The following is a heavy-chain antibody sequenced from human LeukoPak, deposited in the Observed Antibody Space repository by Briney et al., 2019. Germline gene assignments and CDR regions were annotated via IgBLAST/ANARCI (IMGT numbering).Heavy chain of an antibody. Sequence: GGSLRLSCAASGFTFITYAMTWVRQAPGKGLEWVSSISGSGGSTYYADSVRGRFTISRDNSKNTLYLQMNSLRAEDAAVYYCAKDMRMVRGVISYWGQGTLVTVSS. CDR2: ISGSGGST. D-gene: IGHD3-10*01. V-gene: IGHV3-23*01. CDR1: GFTFITYA. CDR3: AKDMRMVRGVISY. J-gene: IGHJ4*02.